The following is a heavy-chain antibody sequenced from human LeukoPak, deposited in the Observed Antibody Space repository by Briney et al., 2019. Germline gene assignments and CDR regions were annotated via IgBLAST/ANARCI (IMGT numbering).Heavy chain of an antibody. D-gene: IGHD6-19*01. J-gene: IGHJ4*02. V-gene: IGHV3-23*01. Sequence: GGSLRLSCAASGFTFSSSSMSWVRQAPGKGLEWVSVISGSGGSTDYADSVKGRFTIARDNYKNTLYLQMNSLRAEGTAVYYCAKGSGWYVWGQGALVTVSS. CDR3: AKGSGWYV. CDR2: ISGSGGST. CDR1: GFTFSSSS.